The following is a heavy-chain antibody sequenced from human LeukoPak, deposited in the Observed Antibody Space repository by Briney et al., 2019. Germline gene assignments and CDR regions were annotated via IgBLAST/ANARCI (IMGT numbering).Heavy chain of an antibody. D-gene: IGHD3-9*01. CDR2: ISGSGGST. CDR1: GFTFSSYA. Sequence: GGSLRLSCAASGFTFSSYAMSWVRQAPGKGLEWVSAISGSGGSTYYADSVKGRFTISRDNSKNTLYLQMNSLRAEDTAVYYCANSPHPTLRYFDWPNDGGRAFDIWGQGTMVTVSS. J-gene: IGHJ3*02. CDR3: ANSPHPTLRYFDWPNDGGRAFDI. V-gene: IGHV3-23*01.